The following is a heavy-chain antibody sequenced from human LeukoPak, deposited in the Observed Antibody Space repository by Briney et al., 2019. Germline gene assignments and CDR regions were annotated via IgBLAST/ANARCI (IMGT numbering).Heavy chain of an antibody. Sequence: GGSLRLSCAVSGFTFSSYGMHWVRQAPGKGLEWVAVISYDGSNKYYADSVKGRFTVSRDNSKNMLYLQMNSLRAEDTAVYYCAKGSSGSFYSHFDYWGQGTLVTVSS. J-gene: IGHJ4*02. CDR3: AKGSSGSFYSHFDY. CDR1: GFTFSSYG. CDR2: ISYDGSNK. D-gene: IGHD3-10*01. V-gene: IGHV3-30*18.